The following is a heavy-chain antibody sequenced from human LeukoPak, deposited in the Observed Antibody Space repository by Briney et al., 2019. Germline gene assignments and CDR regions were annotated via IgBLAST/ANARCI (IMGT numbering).Heavy chain of an antibody. CDR2: IWYDGSNK. V-gene: IGHV3-33*01. Sequence: GRSLRLSCAASGFIFSSYGMHWVRQAPGKGLEWVAVIWYDGSNKYYADSVKGRFTISRDNSKNALYLQINRLRAEDTAVYYCARDRLTSSSFRHHYDTAGFLSDDFDLWGQGTTVTVSS. J-gene: IGHJ3*01. D-gene: IGHD3-22*01. CDR3: ARDRLTSSSFRHHYDTAGFLSDDFDL. CDR1: GFIFSSYG.